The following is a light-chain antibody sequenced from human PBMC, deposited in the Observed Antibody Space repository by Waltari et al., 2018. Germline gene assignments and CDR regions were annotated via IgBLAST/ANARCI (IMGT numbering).Light chain of an antibody. CDR3: YSTDISGSLWV. J-gene: IGLJ3*02. Sequence: SYELTQPPSVSVSPGQTARIACPGDALPRKYAYWYQHKSGQAPVLGIYEDTKRPSAIPERFSGSSSGAVATLTISGAQEEDEADYYCYSTDISGSLWVFGGGTKVTVL. V-gene: IGLV3-10*01. CDR2: EDT. CDR1: ALPRKY.